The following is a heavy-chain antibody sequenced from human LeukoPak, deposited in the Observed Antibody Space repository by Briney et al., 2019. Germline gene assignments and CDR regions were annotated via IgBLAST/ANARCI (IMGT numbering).Heavy chain of an antibody. CDR3: AKGGGGGYSYGYGQLDY. CDR1: GFTFHDYA. D-gene: IGHD5-18*01. CDR2: INWNAGST. Sequence: GGSLRLSCAASGFTFHDYAMYWARQAPGKGLEWVSLINWNAGSTYYADSAKGRFTISRDNSKNSLYLQMNSLRAEDTAMYYCAKGGGGGYSYGYGQLDYWGQGTLVTVSS. J-gene: IGHJ4*02. V-gene: IGHV3-43D*04.